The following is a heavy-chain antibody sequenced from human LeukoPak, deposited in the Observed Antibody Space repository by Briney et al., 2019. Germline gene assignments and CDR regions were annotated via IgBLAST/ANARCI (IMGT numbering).Heavy chain of an antibody. Sequence: SGTLSLTCAVSGGSIDITNYWSWVRQAPGKGLEWIGEISHSGTTNYSPSLRSRVAMSLDRANNQFSLNLTSVTDADTAVYYCTRENRPFCPFAYWGQGVLVTVSS. J-gene: IGHJ4*02. V-gene: IGHV4-4*02. CDR2: ISHSGTT. CDR3: TRENRPFCPFAY. CDR1: GGSIDITNY. D-gene: IGHD2/OR15-2a*01.